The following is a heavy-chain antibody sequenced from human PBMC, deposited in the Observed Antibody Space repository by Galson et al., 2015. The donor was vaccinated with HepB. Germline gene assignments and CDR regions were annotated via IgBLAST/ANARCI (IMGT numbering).Heavy chain of an antibody. J-gene: IGHJ5*02. CDR2: ISPDGNNK. V-gene: IGHV3-30*18. CDR3: AKGPYSIILLSGGWFDP. CDR1: GVTFSNAG. D-gene: IGHD3-10*02. Sequence: SLRLSCAASGVTFSNAGMHWVRQAPGKGLEWVASISPDGNNKLYVDSVKGRFTISRDNSKNTLFLQMNSLTGEDTAVYYCAKGPYSIILLSGGWFDPWGQGTLVTVSS.